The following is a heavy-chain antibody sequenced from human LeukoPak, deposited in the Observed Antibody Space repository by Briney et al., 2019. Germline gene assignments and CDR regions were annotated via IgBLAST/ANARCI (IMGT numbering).Heavy chain of an antibody. V-gene: IGHV4-61*08. CDR1: GGSISSGGYY. CDR2: IYIGGIT. J-gene: IGHJ5*02. Sequence: SETLSLTCTVSGGSISSGGYYWSWIRQHPGKGLEYIGYIYIGGITNYNPSFESRVTISIDTSKNQFSLRLSSVTAADTAVYYCARTARVLDPWGQGTLVTVSS. CDR3: ARTARVLDP.